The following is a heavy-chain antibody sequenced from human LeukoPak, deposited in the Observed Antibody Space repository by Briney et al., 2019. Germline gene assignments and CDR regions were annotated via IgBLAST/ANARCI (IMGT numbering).Heavy chain of an antibody. J-gene: IGHJ4*02. V-gene: IGHV3-66*01. CDR2: IYSGGSPI. Sequence: GGSLRLSCAASGITVSRNSMSWVRQAPGKGLEWVSVIYSGGSPIYYADSLKGRFTISRDNSNNVLYLQMNSLRADDTAVYYCARGRADPHEYDYWGQGTQVTVSS. CDR1: GITVSRNS. D-gene: IGHD2/OR15-2a*01. CDR3: ARGRADPHEYDY.